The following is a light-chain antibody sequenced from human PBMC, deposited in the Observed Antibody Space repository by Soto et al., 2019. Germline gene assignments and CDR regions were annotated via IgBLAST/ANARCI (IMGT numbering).Light chain of an antibody. CDR1: QSISSW. J-gene: IGKJ2*01. CDR3: QQYNSYSYT. Sequence: DIQMTQSPSTLSASVGDRVTITCRASQSISSWLAWYQQKPGNAPKLLIYGASSLESGVPSRFSGSGSGTDFTLTISSLQPDDFATYYCQQYNSYSYTFGQGTKLEIK. CDR2: GAS. V-gene: IGKV1-5*01.